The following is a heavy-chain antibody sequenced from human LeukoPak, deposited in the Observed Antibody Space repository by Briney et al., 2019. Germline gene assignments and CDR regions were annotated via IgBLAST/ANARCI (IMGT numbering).Heavy chain of an antibody. Sequence: GGSLRLSCAASGFTSSTYWMSWVRRAPGKGLEWVGNIKQDGSEKYYVDSVKGRFTISRDNAKNSLYLQMISLRAEDTAIYYCARDYYGSGSHDYWGQGTLVTVSS. CDR2: IKQDGSEK. CDR1: GFTSSTYW. J-gene: IGHJ4*02. V-gene: IGHV3-7*01. CDR3: ARDYYGSGSHDY. D-gene: IGHD3-10*01.